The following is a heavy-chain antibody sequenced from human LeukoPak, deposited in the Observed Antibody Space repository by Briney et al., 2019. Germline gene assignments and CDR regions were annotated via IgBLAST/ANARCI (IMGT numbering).Heavy chain of an antibody. CDR2: LYYSGRT. D-gene: IGHD2-21*02. Sequence: PSETLSLTCTVSGGSISSYYWSWIRQPPGKGLEWIGYLYYSGRTKYSPSLRSRVTISRDASETQFSLNLRSVTAADTAVYYCARYAASGVTLEHWGQGFLVTVSS. V-gene: IGHV4-59*01. J-gene: IGHJ4*02. CDR1: GGSISSYY. CDR3: ARYAASGVTLEH.